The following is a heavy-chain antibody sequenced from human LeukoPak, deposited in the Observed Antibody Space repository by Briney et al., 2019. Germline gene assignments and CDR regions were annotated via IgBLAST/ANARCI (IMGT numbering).Heavy chain of an antibody. CDR3: ASPRSYYDSSGYYIS. D-gene: IGHD3-22*01. Sequence: PSETLPLTCTVSGGSVSSGSYYWSWIRQPPGKGLEWIGYIYYSGSTNYNPSLKSRVTISVDTSKNQFSLKLSSVTAADTAVYYCASPRSYYDSSGYYISWGQGTLVTVSS. V-gene: IGHV4-61*01. CDR2: IYYSGST. J-gene: IGHJ5*02. CDR1: GGSVSSGSYY.